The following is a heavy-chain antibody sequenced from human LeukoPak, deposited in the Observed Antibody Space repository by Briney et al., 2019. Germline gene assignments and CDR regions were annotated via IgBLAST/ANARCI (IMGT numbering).Heavy chain of an antibody. D-gene: IGHD5-18*01. CDR1: GFTFSSYA. V-gene: IGHV3-30-3*01. J-gene: IGHJ4*02. Sequence: PGGSLRLSCAASGFTFSSYAMHWVRQAPGKGLEWVAVISYDGSNKYYADSVKGRFTISRDNSKNTLYLQMNSLRAEDTAVYYCAKAHNGGIQLWLNTFDYWGQGTLVTVSS. CDR3: AKAHNGGIQLWLNTFDY. CDR2: ISYDGSNK.